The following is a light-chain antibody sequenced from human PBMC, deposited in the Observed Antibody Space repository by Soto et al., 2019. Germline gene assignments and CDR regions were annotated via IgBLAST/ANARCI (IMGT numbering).Light chain of an antibody. CDR2: LYNDGSH. CDR1: SGYSRYA. CDR3: QTWGAGIVV. Sequence: QPVLTQSPSASASLGASVKLTCTLSSGYSRYAIAWHQQQPEKGPRYLMKLYNDGSHTKGDGIPDRFSGSSSGAERYLTISGLQSEDEADYYCQTWGAGIVVFGGGTQLTVL. J-gene: IGLJ2*01. V-gene: IGLV4-69*01.